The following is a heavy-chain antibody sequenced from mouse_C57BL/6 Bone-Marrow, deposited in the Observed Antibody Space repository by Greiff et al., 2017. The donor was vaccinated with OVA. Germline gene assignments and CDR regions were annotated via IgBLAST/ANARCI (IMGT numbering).Heavy chain of an antibody. CDR1: GYTFTYYY. CDR3: ARERDAHLDY. J-gene: IGHJ2*01. CDR2: INPNNGGT. Sequence: EVQLQQSGPELVKPGASVKISCKASGYTFTYYYMNWVKQSHGKSLEWIGDINPNNGGTSYNQKFKGKATLTVDKSSSTAYMELRSLTSEDSAVYYCARERDAHLDYWGQGTTLTVSS. V-gene: IGHV1-26*01. D-gene: IGHD3-3*01.